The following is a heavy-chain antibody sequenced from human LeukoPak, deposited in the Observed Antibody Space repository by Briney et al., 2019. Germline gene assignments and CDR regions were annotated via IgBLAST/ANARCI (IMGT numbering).Heavy chain of an antibody. J-gene: IGHJ4*02. CDR2: ISAYNGNT. Sequence: ASVKVSCKASGYTFTSYGISWVRQAPGQGLEWMGWISAYNGNTNYAQKLQGRVTMTTDTSTSTAYMELRSLRSDDTAVYYCARVDPRYDFWSGYYGPTEYWGQGTLVTVSS. CDR3: ARVDPRYDFWSGYYGPTEY. V-gene: IGHV1-18*01. CDR1: GYTFTSYG. D-gene: IGHD3-3*01.